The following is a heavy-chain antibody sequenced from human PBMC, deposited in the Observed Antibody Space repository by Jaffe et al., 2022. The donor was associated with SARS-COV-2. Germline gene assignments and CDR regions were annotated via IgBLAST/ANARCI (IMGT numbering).Heavy chain of an antibody. CDR3: ARRLFSSLRGYFDY. J-gene: IGHJ4*01. CDR2: INHRGST. V-gene: IGHV4-34*01. D-gene: IGHD6-13*01. CDR1: GGSFSGYY. Sequence: QVQLQQWGAGLLKPSETLSLTCAVNGGSFSGYYWSWIRQPPGKGLEWIGEINHRGSTNFSPSLKSRVTISVDTSKNQFSLKLTSVTAADTAIYYCARRLFSSLRGYFDYWGHGSLVTVSS.